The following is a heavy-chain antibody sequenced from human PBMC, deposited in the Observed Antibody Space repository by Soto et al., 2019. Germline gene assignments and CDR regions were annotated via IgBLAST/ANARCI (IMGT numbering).Heavy chain of an antibody. CDR1: GGTFSSYA. V-gene: IGHV1-69*01. CDR2: IIPIFGTA. Sequence: QVQLVQSGAEVKKPGSSVKVSCKASGGTFSSYAISWVRQAPGQGLEWMGGIIPIFGTANYAQKLQGRVTISADESTSSAYMELSRLRSEDTAVYYCARCGSYYYYGMDVWGQGTTVTVSS. D-gene: IGHD1-26*01. J-gene: IGHJ6*02. CDR3: ARCGSYYYYGMDV.